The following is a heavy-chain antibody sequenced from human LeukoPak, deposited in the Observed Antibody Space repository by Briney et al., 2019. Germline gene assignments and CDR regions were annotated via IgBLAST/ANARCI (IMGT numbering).Heavy chain of an antibody. CDR2: ISGSGDST. V-gene: IGHV3-23*01. D-gene: IGHD4-17*01. CDR3: AKVLYGDYGMDV. Sequence: GGSLRLSCAASGFTFSSYAMSWVRQAPGKGLEWVSVISGSGDSTYYADSVKGRFTISRDNSKNTLYLQMNSLRAEDTAVYYCAKVLYGDYGMDVWGQGTTVTVSS. J-gene: IGHJ6*02. CDR1: GFTFSSYA.